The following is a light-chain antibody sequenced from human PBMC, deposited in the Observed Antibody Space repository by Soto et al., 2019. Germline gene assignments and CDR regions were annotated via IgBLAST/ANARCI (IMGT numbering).Light chain of an antibody. Sequence: QSALTQPPSASGSPGQSVTISCAGTSSDVGGYKFVSWYQQHPGKVPKLMIYEVNKRPSGVPDRFSGSKSGNTASLTVSGLQAEDEADYYCSSYTNINTRACVFGTGTKLTVL. CDR2: EVN. J-gene: IGLJ1*01. CDR3: SSYTNINTRACV. V-gene: IGLV2-8*01. CDR1: SSDVGGYKF.